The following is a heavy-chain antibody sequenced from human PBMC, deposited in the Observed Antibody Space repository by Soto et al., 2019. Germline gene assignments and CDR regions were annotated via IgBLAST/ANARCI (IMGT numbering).Heavy chain of an antibody. D-gene: IGHD3-22*01. CDR1: GFTFSSYA. J-gene: IGHJ6*02. CDR2: ISGSGGST. Sequence: PGGSLRLSCAASGFTFSSYAMRWVRQAPVKGLEWVSAISGSGGSTYYADSVKGRFTISRDNSKNTLYLQMNSLRAEDMAVYYCARSYYDSSASYASYGMDVWGQGTTVTVSS. CDR3: ARSYYDSSASYASYGMDV. V-gene: IGHV3-23*01.